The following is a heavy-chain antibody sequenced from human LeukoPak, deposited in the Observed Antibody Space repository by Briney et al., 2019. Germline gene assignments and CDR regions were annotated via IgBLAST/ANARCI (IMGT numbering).Heavy chain of an antibody. CDR3: ARGRVKWVVAASYYFDY. V-gene: IGHV4-34*01. D-gene: IGHD2-15*01. CDR2: INHSGST. Sequence: SETLSLTCAVYGGSFSAYYWSWIRQPPGKGLGWIGEINHSGSTNYNPSLKSRVTISVDTSKNQFSLKLSSVTAADTAVYYCARGRVKWVVAASYYFDYWGQGTLVTVSS. J-gene: IGHJ4*02. CDR1: GGSFSAYY.